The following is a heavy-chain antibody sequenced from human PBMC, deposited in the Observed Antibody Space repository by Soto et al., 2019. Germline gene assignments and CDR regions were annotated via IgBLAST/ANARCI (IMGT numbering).Heavy chain of an antibody. Sequence: GESLKISCAASGFTFSSYWMNWVRQAPGKGLVWVSRINSDGSRTSYADSVKGRLTISRDNAKNTLYLQMNSLRAEDTAVYYCARELVQQLAPTHQRHYYYYGMDVWGQGTTVTVSS. CDR3: ARELVQQLAPTHQRHYYYYGMDV. V-gene: IGHV3-74*01. D-gene: IGHD6-6*01. J-gene: IGHJ6*02. CDR1: GFTFSSYW. CDR2: INSDGSRT.